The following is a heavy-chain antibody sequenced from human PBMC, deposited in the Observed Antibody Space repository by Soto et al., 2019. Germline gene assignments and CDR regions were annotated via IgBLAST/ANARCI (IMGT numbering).Heavy chain of an antibody. CDR1: GYTFTSYG. CDR3: ERVAPRSWPGGYYYGMDV. D-gene: IGHD3-10*01. Sequence: QVQLVQSGAEVKKPGASVKVSCKASGYTFTSYGISWVRLAAGQGLEWMGWISAYNGNTNYAQKLQGRVTMTTDTSTSTADMELRSLRSDDTAVYYFERVAPRSWPGGYYYGMDVWGQGTTVSVSS. V-gene: IGHV1-18*01. CDR2: ISAYNGNT. J-gene: IGHJ6*02.